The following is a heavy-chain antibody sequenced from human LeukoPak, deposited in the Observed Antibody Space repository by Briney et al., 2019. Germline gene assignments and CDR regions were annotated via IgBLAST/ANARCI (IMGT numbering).Heavy chain of an antibody. D-gene: IGHD3-22*01. CDR2: INHSGST. CDR1: GGSFSGYY. CDR3: ARLYYYDSSGYSLAPYFDC. J-gene: IGHJ4*02. Sequence: SETLSLTCAVYGGSFSGYYWSWIRQPPGKGLEWIGEINHSGSTNYNPSLKSRVTISVDTSKNQFSLKLSSVTAADTAVYYCARLYYYDSSGYSLAPYFDCWGQGTLVTVSS. V-gene: IGHV4-34*01.